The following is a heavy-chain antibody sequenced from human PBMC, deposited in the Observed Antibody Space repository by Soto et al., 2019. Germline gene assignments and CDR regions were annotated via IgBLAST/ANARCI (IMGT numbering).Heavy chain of an antibody. J-gene: IGHJ6*02. CDR1: ANIFSTYG. CDR3: ARGREEAFEVILINYYAMDA. D-gene: IGHD3-3*01. V-gene: IGHV1-69*13. CDR2: IIPIFDST. Sequence: SVKVSCKASANIFSTYGLSWVRQAPGQGLEWMGGIIPIFDSTTYAQKFEGRVTITADESTNTAYMELSSLRSEDTAIYYCARGREEAFEVILINYYAMDAWGQGTAVTVSS.